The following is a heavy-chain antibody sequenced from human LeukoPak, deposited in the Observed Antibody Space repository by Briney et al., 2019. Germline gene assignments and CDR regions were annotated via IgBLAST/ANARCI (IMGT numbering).Heavy chain of an antibody. CDR2: IKQDGSEK. J-gene: IGHJ4*02. CDR3: ARDTIFGVVPFFDY. D-gene: IGHD3-3*01. CDR1: GFTFSSYA. V-gene: IGHV3-7*01. Sequence: GGSLRLSCAASGFTFSSYAMHWVRQAPGKGLEWVANIKQDGSEKYYVDSVKGRFTISRDNAKNSLYLQMNSLRAEDTAVYYCARDTIFGVVPFFDYWGQGTLVTVSS.